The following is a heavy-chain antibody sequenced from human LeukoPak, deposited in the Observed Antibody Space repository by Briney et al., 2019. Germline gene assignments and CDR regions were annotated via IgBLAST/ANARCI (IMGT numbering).Heavy chain of an antibody. V-gene: IGHV1-2*02. J-gene: IGHJ4*02. D-gene: IGHD3-16*02. CDR3: AREPGYYDYVWGSYRQNYFDY. Sequence: ASVKVSCKASGYTFTGYYMHWVRQAPGQGLEWMGWINPNSGGTNYAQKFQGRVIMTRDTSISTAYMELSRLRSDDTAVYYCAREPGYYDYVWGSYRQNYFDYWGQGTLVTVSS. CDR1: GYTFTGYY. CDR2: INPNSGGT.